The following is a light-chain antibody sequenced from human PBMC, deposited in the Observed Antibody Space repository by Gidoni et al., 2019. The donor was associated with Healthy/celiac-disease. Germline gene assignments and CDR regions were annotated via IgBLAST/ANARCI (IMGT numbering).Light chain of an antibody. Sequence: EIPLTQSPGTLSLSPGERATLSCRASQSVSSSYLAWYQQKPGQAPRLLIYGASSRATGIPHRFSGSGSGTDFTLTISRLEPEDFAVYYCQQYGSSPLTFGGGTKVDIK. CDR2: GAS. CDR1: QSVSSSY. J-gene: IGKJ4*01. V-gene: IGKV3-20*01. CDR3: QQYGSSPLT.